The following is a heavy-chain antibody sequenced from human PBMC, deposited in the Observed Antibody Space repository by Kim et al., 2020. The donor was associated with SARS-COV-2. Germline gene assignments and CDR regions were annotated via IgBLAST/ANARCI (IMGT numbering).Heavy chain of an antibody. J-gene: IGHJ4*02. CDR2: T. D-gene: IGHD1-26*01. Sequence: TNSDPALSSRVTISVDTSKNQFSLKLSSVTTANTAVYYCAGTARGANFDYWGRGALVTVSS. V-gene: IGHV4-59*12. CDR3: AGTARGANFDY.